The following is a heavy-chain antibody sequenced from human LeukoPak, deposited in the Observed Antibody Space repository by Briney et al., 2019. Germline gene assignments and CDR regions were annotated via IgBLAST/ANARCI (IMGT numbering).Heavy chain of an antibody. CDR2: INAGNGNT. V-gene: IGHV1-3*01. D-gene: IGHD1-1*01. J-gene: IGHJ6*04. Sequence: ASVKVSCKASGYTFTSYAMHWVRQAPGQRLEWMGWINAGNGNTKYSQKFQGRVTITTDESTSTVYMELSSLRSEDTAIYYCATNLVVEYWITYMDVWGKGTTVTVSS. CDR1: GYTFTSYA. CDR3: ATNLVVEYWITYMDV.